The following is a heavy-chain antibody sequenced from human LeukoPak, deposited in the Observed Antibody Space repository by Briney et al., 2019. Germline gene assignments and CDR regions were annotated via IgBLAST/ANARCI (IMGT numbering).Heavy chain of an antibody. CDR1: GFPFSSNA. CDR3: AKGSATPY. J-gene: IGHJ4*02. Sequence: GGSLRLSRAASGFPFSSNAMSWVRQAPGKGLEWVSSITDSGGGTQYADSVKGRFTISRDNSKNTLYLQMNSLRAEDTAVYYCAKGSATPYWGQGTLVTVST. V-gene: IGHV3-23*01. CDR2: ITDSGGGT. D-gene: IGHD1-26*01.